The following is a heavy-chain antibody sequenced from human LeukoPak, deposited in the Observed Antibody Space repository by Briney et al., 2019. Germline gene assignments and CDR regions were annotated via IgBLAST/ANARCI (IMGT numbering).Heavy chain of an antibody. CDR3: ARVGSVGATDYFDY. V-gene: IGHV1-69*04. CDR2: IIPILGIA. J-gene: IGHJ4*02. CDR1: GGTFSSYA. Sequence: SVKVSCKASGGTFSSYAISWVRQAPGQGLEWMGRIIPILGIANYAQKFQGRVTITADKSTSTAYMELSSLRSEDTAVYYCARVGSVGATDYFDYWGQGTLVTVSS. D-gene: IGHD1-26*01.